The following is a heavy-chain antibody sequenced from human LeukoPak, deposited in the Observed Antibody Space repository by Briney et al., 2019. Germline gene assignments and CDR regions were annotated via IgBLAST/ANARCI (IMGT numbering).Heavy chain of an antibody. V-gene: IGHV4-39*01. J-gene: IGHJ3*02. CDR2: IYYSGST. CDR3: ARLWTYSSSTLDAFDI. D-gene: IGHD6-6*01. Sequence: PSETLSLTCTVSGGSISSTNYYWGWIRQPPGKGLEWIGTIYYSGSTYYNPSLKSRVTISVDTSKNQFSLKLSSVTAADTAVYYCARLWTYSSSTLDAFDIWGQGTLVIVSS. CDR1: GGSISSTNYY.